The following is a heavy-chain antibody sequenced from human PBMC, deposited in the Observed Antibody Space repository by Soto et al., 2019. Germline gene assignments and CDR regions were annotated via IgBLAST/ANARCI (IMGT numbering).Heavy chain of an antibody. CDR2: ISYDGSNK. D-gene: IGHD3-3*01. J-gene: IGHJ4*02. CDR1: GFTFSSYG. V-gene: IGHV3-30*03. CDR3: ARKYDFWSGYYTLDY. Sequence: GGSLRLSCAASGFTFSSYGMHWVRQAPGKGLERVAVISYDGSNKYYADSVKGRFTISRDNSKNTLYLQMDSLRAEDTAVYYCARKYDFWSGYYTLDYCSQGTLVTVSS.